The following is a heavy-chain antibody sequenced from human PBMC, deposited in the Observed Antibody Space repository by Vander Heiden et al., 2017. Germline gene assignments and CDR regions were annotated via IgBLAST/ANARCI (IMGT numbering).Heavy chain of an antibody. V-gene: IGHV3-23*01. CDR1: GFPSSSCA. CDR3: AKALPAAMGGELDY. J-gene: IGHJ4*02. D-gene: IGHD2-2*01. Sequence: EVQLLESGGGLVQPGGSLRLPCAASGFPSSSCAMSWVRQAPGKGLEWVSAISGSGGSTYYADSVKGRFTISRDNSKNTLYLQMNSLRAEDTAVYYCAKALPAAMGGELDYWGQGTLVTVSS. CDR2: ISGSGGST.